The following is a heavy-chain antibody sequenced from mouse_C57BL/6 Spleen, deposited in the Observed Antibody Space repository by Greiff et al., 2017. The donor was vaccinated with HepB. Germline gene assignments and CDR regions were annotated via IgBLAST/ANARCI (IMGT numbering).Heavy chain of an antibody. D-gene: IGHD5-1*01. V-gene: IGHV3-6*01. CDR1: GYSITSGYY. J-gene: IGHJ1*03. CDR2: ISYDGSN. Sequence: EVQLQQSGPGLVKPSQSLSLTCSVTGYSITSGYYWNWIRQFPGNKLEWMGYISYDGSNNYNPSLKNRISITRDTSKNQFFLKLNSVTTEDTATYYCARAVPPYWYFDVWGTGTTVTVSS. CDR3: ARAVPPYWYFDV.